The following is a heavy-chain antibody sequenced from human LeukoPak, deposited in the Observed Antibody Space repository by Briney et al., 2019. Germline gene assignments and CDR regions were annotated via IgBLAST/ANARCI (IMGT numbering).Heavy chain of an antibody. CDR1: GGSISSYY. CDR3: ARERPSTGWFDP. CDR2: IYYSGST. Sequence: SETLSLTCTVSGGSISSYYWSWIRQPPGKGLEWIGYIYYSGSTNYNLSLKSRVTISVDTSKNQFSLKLSSVTAADTAVYYCARERPSTGWFDPWGQGTLVTVSS. V-gene: IGHV4-59*01. J-gene: IGHJ5*02. D-gene: IGHD2-2*01.